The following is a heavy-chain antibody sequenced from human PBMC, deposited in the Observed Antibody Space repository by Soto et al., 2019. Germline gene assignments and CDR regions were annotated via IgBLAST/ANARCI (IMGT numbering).Heavy chain of an antibody. V-gene: IGHV3-33*01. Sequence: LRLSCAPSGFTFGNYGMHWVRQTPGKGLEWVAVIWSDGSRTVYEDSVKGRFTISRDNSENTLFLQMNSLRAEDTGVYYCARDDDFQANAFDYWGQGTLVTVSS. CDR2: IWSDGSRT. CDR1: GFTFGNYG. J-gene: IGHJ4*02. D-gene: IGHD2-21*02. CDR3: ARDDDFQANAFDY.